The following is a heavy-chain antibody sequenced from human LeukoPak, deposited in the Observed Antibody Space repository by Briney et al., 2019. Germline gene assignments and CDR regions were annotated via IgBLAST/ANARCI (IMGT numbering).Heavy chain of an antibody. Sequence: PGGSAKDSCKASGDTFSSDYMYWVRPAPRQGVEWRGRINPSGGCTTYAQKFQGRVTVTRDTSTSTVYMELSSLRSDDTAVYYCAKGPRITLVRGGQWYYYMDVWGKGTTVTTSS. CDR3: AKGPRITLVRGGQWYYYMDV. J-gene: IGHJ6*03. CDR1: GDTFSSDY. D-gene: IGHD3-10*01. V-gene: IGHV1-46*01. CDR2: INPSGGCT.